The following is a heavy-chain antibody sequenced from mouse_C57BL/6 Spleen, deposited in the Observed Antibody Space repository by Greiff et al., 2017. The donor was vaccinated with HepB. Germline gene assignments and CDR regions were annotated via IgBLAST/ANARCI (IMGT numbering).Heavy chain of an antibody. CDR3: GRRYWNGGYFDY. V-gene: IGHV1-54*01. J-gene: IGHJ2*01. Sequence: VQLQQPGAELVRPGTSVKVSCKASGYAFTNYLIEWVKQRPGQGLEWIGVINPGSGGTNYNEKFKGKATLTADESSSTAYMQLSSLTSEDSAVYYGGRRYWNGGYFDYWGQGTTLTVSS. D-gene: IGHD4-1*01. CDR1: GYAFTNYL. CDR2: INPGSGGT.